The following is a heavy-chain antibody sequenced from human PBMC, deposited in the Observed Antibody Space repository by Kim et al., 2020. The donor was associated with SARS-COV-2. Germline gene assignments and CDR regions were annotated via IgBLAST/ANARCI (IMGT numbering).Heavy chain of an antibody. J-gene: IGHJ4*02. CDR1: GYNFNDYY. CDR2: INPNGGET. CDR3: ARDSDPDY. Sequence: ASVKVSCKASGYNFNDYYIHWVRQAPGQGLEWMGWINPNGGETNYAEKFHERVSMTRDTSINTAYVELYSLAFDDTAVYYCARDSDPDYWGQGTPVTVSS. V-gene: IGHV1-2*02.